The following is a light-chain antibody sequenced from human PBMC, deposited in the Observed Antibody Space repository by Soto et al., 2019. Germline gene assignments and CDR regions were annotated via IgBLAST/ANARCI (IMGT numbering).Light chain of an antibody. CDR1: QSVSTN. J-gene: IGKJ1*01. CDR3: QQYNNWLWT. CDR2: GAS. V-gene: IGKV3-15*01. Sequence: EIKMTQFPATLSVSAGERATLSCRASQSVSTNLAWYQQKPGQAPRLLIYGASTRATGMPARFSGSGSGTDFALTISSLQSEDSAIYYCQQYNNWLWTVGQGTKVDSK.